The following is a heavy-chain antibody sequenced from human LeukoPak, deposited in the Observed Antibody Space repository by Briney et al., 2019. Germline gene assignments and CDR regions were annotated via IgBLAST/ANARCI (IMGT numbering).Heavy chain of an antibody. CDR1: GGSISSYH. V-gene: IGHV4-59*01. J-gene: IGHJ6*03. D-gene: IGHD3-10*01. CDR3: ARVRLVRGVISYMDV. Sequence: SETLSLTCTVSGGSISSYHWSWIRQPPGKGLEWIGYIYYSGSTNYNPSLKSRVTISVDTSKNQFSLKLSSVTAADTAVYYCARVRLVRGVISYMDVWGQGTTVTVSS. CDR2: IYYSGST.